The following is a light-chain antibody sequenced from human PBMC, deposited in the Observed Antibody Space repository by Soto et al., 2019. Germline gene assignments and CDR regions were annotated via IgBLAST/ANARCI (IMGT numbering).Light chain of an antibody. CDR1: QSVSSS. V-gene: IGKV3-11*01. Sequence: EIVLTQSPDTLSLSPGERATLSYRASQSVSSSLAWYQRKPGQAHRLLIYDTSKRATVIPAWFSGSGSGTDLTITISSLEHEDFAVYYCQQSSNWPPEVTFGTGTKVDIK. J-gene: IGKJ3*01. CDR2: DTS. CDR3: QQSSNWPPEVT.